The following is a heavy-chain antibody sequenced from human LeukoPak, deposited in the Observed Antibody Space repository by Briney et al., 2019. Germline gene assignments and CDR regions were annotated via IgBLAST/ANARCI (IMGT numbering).Heavy chain of an antibody. CDR3: ARAPAAAGHFDI. CDR2: IYYSGST. CDR1: GGSISSYY. D-gene: IGHD6-13*01. V-gene: IGHV4-59*01. Sequence: SETLSLTCTVSGGSISSYYWSWIRQPPGKGLEWIGYIYYSGSTNYNPSLKSRVTISVDTSKNQFSLKLSSVTAADTAVYYCARAPAAAGHFDIWGQGTMVTVSS. J-gene: IGHJ3*02.